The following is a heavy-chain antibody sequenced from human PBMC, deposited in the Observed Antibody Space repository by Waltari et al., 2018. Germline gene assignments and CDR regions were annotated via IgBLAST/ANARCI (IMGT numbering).Heavy chain of an antibody. CDR2: IYYSGST. Sequence: QLQLQESGPGLVKPSETLSLTCTVSGGSISSSSYYWGWIRQPPGKGLEWIGSIYYSGSTYYNPSLKSRVTISVDTSKNQFSLKPSSVTAADTAVYYCARRALYDSSGYYQYWGQGTLVTVSS. J-gene: IGHJ4*02. CDR3: ARRALYDSSGYYQY. CDR1: GGSISSSSYY. V-gene: IGHV4-39*07. D-gene: IGHD3-22*01.